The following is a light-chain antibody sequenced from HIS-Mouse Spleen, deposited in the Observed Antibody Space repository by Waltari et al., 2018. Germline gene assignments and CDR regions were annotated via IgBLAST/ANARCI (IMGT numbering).Light chain of an antibody. Sequence: ELTQPPSVSVSPGQTARITCSGDALPKKYAYWYQQKSGQAPVLVIYEDSKRPSGIPERFSGSSSGTMATLTISGAQLEDEADYYCYSTDSSGNHRVFGGGTKLTVL. J-gene: IGLJ2*01. V-gene: IGLV3-10*01. CDR2: EDS. CDR1: ALPKKY. CDR3: YSTDSSGNHRV.